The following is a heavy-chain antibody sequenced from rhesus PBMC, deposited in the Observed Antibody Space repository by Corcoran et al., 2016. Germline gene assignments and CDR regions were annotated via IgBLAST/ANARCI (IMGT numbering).Heavy chain of an antibody. V-gene: IGHV2S1*01. Sequence: QVTLKESGPALVKPTQTLTLTCPFSGISIRTSGMVVGWILQPPRKALEWLAIIYWADDKYYSTSLKSRLTISKDTSKHQVVLTMTNMDPVDTTTYYCARGTAAAFDYWGQGVLVTVSS. CDR3: ARGTAAAFDY. CDR1: GISIRTSGMV. D-gene: IGHD6-25*01. CDR2: IYWADDK. J-gene: IGHJ4*01.